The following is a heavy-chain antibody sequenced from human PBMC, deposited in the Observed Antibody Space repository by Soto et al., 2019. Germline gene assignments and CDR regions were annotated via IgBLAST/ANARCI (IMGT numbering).Heavy chain of an antibody. Sequence: QVQLVQSGAEVKKPGSSVKVSCKASGGTFSSYAISWVRQAPGQGLEWMGGIIPIFGTANYAQKFQGRVTITADESTSTAYMELSRLRSEDTAVYYCARDQNIVVVVAAPAGEYSYYGMDVWGQGTTVTVSS. V-gene: IGHV1-69*01. CDR2: IIPIFGTA. J-gene: IGHJ6*02. CDR3: ARDQNIVVVVAAPAGEYSYYGMDV. D-gene: IGHD2-15*01. CDR1: GGTFSSYA.